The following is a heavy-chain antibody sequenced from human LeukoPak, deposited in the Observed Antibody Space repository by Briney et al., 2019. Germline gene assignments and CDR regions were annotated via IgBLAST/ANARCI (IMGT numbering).Heavy chain of an antibody. Sequence: GRSLRLSCAASGFTFSSYAMHWVRQAPGKGLEWVAVISYDGSNKYYADSVKGRFTISRDNSKNTLYLQMNSLRAEDTAVYYCARSGNSWFDYWGQGTLVTVSS. D-gene: IGHD2-2*01. V-gene: IGHV3-30*04. CDR2: ISYDGSNK. CDR1: GFTFSSYA. CDR3: ARSGNSWFDY. J-gene: IGHJ4*02.